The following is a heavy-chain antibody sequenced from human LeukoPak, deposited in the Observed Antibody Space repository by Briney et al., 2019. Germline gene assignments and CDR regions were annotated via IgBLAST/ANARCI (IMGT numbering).Heavy chain of an antibody. CDR3: ARDNGGNCYLYYFDY. V-gene: IGHV1-2*02. J-gene: IGHJ4*02. CDR2: INPNSGDT. Sequence: ASVKVSCKTSGSAFTAYHMHWVRQPPAQGLEWMGWINPNSGDTIYAQKFQGRVTMTSDTSINTAYMELNPLNHDDAAIYYCARDNGGNCYLYYFDYWGQGTLVTVSS. D-gene: IGHD2-21*02. CDR1: GSAFTAYH.